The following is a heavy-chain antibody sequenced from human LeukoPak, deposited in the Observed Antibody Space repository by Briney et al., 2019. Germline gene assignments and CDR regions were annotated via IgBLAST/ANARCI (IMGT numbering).Heavy chain of an antibody. V-gene: IGHV4-59*01. Sequence: SETLSLTCTVSGGSISSYYWSWIRQPPGKGLEWIGYIYYSGSTNYNPSLKSRVTISVGTSKNQFSLKLSSVTAADTAVYYCARGMQDFWSGYYIDYWGQGTLVTVSS. CDR1: GGSISSYY. J-gene: IGHJ4*02. CDR3: ARGMQDFWSGYYIDY. D-gene: IGHD3-3*01. CDR2: IYYSGST.